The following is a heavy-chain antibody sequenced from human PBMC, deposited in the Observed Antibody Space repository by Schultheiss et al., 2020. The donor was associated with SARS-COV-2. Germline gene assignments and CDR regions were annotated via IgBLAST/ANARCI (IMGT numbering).Heavy chain of an antibody. V-gene: IGHV4-34*01. CDR3: TRHVYTNNPDNWFDP. CDR1: GGSFSAYY. Sequence: SETLSLTCAVYGGSFSAYYWSWIRQPPGKGLEWIGEINHSGSTNYNPSLKSRVTISVDTSKNQFSLKLSSVTAADTAVYYCTRHVYTNNPDNWFDPWGQGTLVTVSS. J-gene: IGHJ5*02. D-gene: IGHD1/OR15-1a*01. CDR2: INHSGST.